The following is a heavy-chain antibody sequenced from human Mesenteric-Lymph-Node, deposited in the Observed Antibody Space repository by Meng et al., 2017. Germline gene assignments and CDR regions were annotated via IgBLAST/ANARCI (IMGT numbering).Heavy chain of an antibody. J-gene: IGHJ4*02. V-gene: IGHV3-33*01. CDR2: IWYDGSNK. CDR3: ARDGGYCSGGSCYLGY. Sequence: GESLKISCAASGFTFSSYGMHWVRQAPGKGLEWVAVIWYDGSNKYYADSVKGRFTISRDNSKNTLYLQMNSLRAEDTAVYYCARDGGYCSGGSCYLGYWGQGTLVTVSS. CDR1: GFTFSSYG. D-gene: IGHD2-15*01.